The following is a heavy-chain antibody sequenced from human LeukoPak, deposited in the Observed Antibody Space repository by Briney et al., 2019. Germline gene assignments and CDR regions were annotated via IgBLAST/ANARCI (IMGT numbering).Heavy chain of an antibody. Sequence: GGSLRLSCAASGFTFSSYWMHWVRQAPGKGLVWVSRINSDGSSTSSADSVKGRFTITRNNAQNSLTLHMNTLRADDTAVYYCAKDGGTHFDHWGQGTLVTVSS. J-gene: IGHJ4*02. CDR3: AKDGGTHFDH. V-gene: IGHV3-74*01. D-gene: IGHD1-26*01. CDR1: GFTFSSYW. CDR2: INSDGSST.